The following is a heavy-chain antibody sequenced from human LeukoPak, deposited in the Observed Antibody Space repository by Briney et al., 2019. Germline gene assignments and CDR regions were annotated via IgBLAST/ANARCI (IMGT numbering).Heavy chain of an antibody. J-gene: IGHJ3*02. CDR2: IYHSGST. D-gene: IGHD3-10*01. CDR3: ARDPSSMIRGAFDI. Sequence: PSETLSLTCAVSGGSISSSNWWSWVRQPPGKGLEWIGEIYHSGSTYYNPSLKSRVTISVDTSKNQFSLKLSSVTAADTAVYYCARDPSSMIRGAFDIWGQGTMVTVSS. CDR1: GGSISSSNW. V-gene: IGHV4-4*02.